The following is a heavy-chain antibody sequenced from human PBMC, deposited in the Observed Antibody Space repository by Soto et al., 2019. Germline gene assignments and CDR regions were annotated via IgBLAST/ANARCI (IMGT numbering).Heavy chain of an antibody. Sequence: QVQLQESSPGLVKTSETLSLTCTFAGGSTSLYYWTWIRQPPGKGLEWIGYVYYSGNTDYKPSLKSRVTTSIDTSKNRFSLKLRSVTAADTAVYYCARGGYVHAVDYWGQGTLVTVSS. CDR3: ARGGYVHAVDY. J-gene: IGHJ4*02. CDR2: VYYSGNT. CDR1: GGSTSLYY. D-gene: IGHD5-12*01. V-gene: IGHV4-59*01.